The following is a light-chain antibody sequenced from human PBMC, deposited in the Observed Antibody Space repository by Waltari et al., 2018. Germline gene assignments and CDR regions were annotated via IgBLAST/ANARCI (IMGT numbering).Light chain of an antibody. Sequence: QPALTQPASVSGSPGQSITISCTGTSSDVGGYNYVTWYQQPPGKAPKLLINEVSNRPSGVSNRFSGSKSGNTASLTISGLQAEDEADYYCSSYTSSSTLGFGGGTKLTVL. CDR3: SSYTSSSTLG. CDR2: EVS. CDR1: SSDVGGYNY. J-gene: IGLJ3*02. V-gene: IGLV2-14*01.